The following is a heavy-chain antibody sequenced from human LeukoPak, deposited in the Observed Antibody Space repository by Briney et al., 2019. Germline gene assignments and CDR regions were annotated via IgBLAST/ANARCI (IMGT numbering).Heavy chain of an antibody. CDR2: INSDGSST. D-gene: IGHD1-26*01. CDR3: ARDVADPQYSGSYYTDSADY. CDR1: GFTFSSYW. Sequence: HPGGSLRLSCAASGFTFSSYWMHWVRHAPGKGLVWVSRINSDGSSTSYADSVKGRFTISRDNAKNTLYLQMNSLRAKDTAVYYCARDVADPQYSGSYYTDSADYWGQGTLGTVSS. J-gene: IGHJ4*02. V-gene: IGHV3-74*01.